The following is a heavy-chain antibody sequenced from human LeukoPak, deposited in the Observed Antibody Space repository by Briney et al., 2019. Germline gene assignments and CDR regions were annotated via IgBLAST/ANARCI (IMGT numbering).Heavy chain of an antibody. J-gene: IGHJ6*02. D-gene: IGHD6-13*01. CDR1: GFTLSVYW. CDR2: IDPDGTTT. Sequence: GGSLRLPCAASGFTLSVYWMHWVPQAPGEGLVWGSRIDPDGTTTNYADSVKGRFTTSRDNAKNTLYLQMNSLRAENTALYYCTRVQAGRAGLMDVWGRGTTVTVSS. V-gene: IGHV3-74*01. CDR3: TRVQAGRAGLMDV.